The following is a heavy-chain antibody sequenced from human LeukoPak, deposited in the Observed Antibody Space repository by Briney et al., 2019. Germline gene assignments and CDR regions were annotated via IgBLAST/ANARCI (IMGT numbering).Heavy chain of an antibody. D-gene: IGHD6-19*01. CDR1: GGSISPYY. CDR3: ASGEGWLVRY. Sequence: PSQTLSLTCTVSGGSISPYYWSWIRQPPGKGLEWIGYIYYSGSTNYNPSLKSRVTISVDTSKNQFSLKLSSVTAADTAVYYCASGEGWLVRYWGQGTLVTVSS. V-gene: IGHV4-59*01. CDR2: IYYSGST. J-gene: IGHJ4*02.